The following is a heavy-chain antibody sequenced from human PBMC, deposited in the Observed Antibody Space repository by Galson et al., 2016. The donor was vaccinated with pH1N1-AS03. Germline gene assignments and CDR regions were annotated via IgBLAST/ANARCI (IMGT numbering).Heavy chain of an antibody. D-gene: IGHD3-16*01. V-gene: IGHV3-53*01. J-gene: IGHJ4*02. CDR1: GFTINNNY. CDR3: ARETWESTQGEY. Sequence: SLRLSCAASGFTINNNYMSWVRQAPGKWLEWVSVIYGGGDTFYADSVKGRFTISRDNSKNTVYFQMNSLRVEETAFYYCARETWESTQGEYWGQGTLVTVSS. CDR2: IYGGGDT.